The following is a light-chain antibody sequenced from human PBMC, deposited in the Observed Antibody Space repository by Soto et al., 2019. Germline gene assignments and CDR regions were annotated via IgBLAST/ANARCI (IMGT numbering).Light chain of an antibody. CDR1: QSVISTY. J-gene: IGKJ2*01. V-gene: IGKV3-20*01. CDR2: GAS. CDR3: QHYGSSMFT. Sequence: EIVLTQSPGTLSLSPGERATLSCRASQSVISTYVAWYQQKPGQAPRLLIYGASSRATGIPDRFSGSGSGTDFTLTVSRLEPEDFAVYYCQHYGSSMFTFGQGTKVDIK.